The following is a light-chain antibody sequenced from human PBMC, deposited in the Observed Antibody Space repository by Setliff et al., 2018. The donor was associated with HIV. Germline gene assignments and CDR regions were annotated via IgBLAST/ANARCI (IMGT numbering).Light chain of an antibody. J-gene: IGLJ2*01. CDR3: CSYAGSSKV. CDR2: EVS. V-gene: IGLV2-23*02. Sequence: QSAPTQPASVSGSPGQSITISCTGTSSDVGSYNLVSWYQQHPGKAPKLMIYEVSKRPSGVSNRFSGSKSGNTASLTISGLQAEDEADYYCCSYAGSSKVFGGGTKVTVL. CDR1: SSDVGSYNL.